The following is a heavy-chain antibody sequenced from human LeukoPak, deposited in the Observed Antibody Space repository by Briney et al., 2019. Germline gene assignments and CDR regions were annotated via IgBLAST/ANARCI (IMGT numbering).Heavy chain of an antibody. CDR1: GGSISSSSYY. Sequence: PSETLSLTCTVSGGSISSSSYYWGWIRQPPGKGLEWIGSLYYSGSTYYNPSLKSRVTISVDTSKNQFSLKLSSVTAADTAVYYCARIMGVDSSGLSPGAFDIWGQGTMVTVSS. J-gene: IGHJ3*02. V-gene: IGHV4-39*07. D-gene: IGHD3-22*01. CDR3: ARIMGVDSSGLSPGAFDI. CDR2: LYYSGST.